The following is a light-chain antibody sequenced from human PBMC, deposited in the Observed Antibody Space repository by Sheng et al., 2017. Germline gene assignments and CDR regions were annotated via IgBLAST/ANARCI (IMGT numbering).Light chain of an antibody. V-gene: IGKV1-5*03. CDR1: QSINSW. Sequence: DIQMTQSPFTLSASVGDRVTVTCRASQSINSWLAWYQQKPGKAPKLLIYKATTLESGVPSRFSGSGSGTEFTLTISSLQPDDFATYYCQQYNSYPHSFGQGTKLEIK. J-gene: IGKJ2*03. CDR3: QQYNSYPHS. CDR2: KAT.